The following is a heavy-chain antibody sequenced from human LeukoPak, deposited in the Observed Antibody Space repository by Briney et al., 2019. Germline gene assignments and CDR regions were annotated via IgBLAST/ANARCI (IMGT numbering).Heavy chain of an antibody. CDR1: GFTFSSYS. CDR3: ARSCSGSLDY. Sequence: PGGSLRLSCAASGFTFSSYSMNWVRQAPGKGLEWVSYISSSSSTIYYADSVKGRFTISRDNAKNSLYLQMNSLRAEDTAVYYCARSCSGSLDYWGQGTLVTVSS. V-gene: IGHV3-48*01. D-gene: IGHD1-26*01. CDR2: ISSSSSTI. J-gene: IGHJ4*02.